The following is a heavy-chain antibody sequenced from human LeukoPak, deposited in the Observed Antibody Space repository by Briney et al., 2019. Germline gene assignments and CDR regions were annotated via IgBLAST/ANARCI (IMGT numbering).Heavy chain of an antibody. V-gene: IGHV3-21*01. CDR3: ARDFAPDSGSKNYDSVPFDS. CDR2: ISSRSEYI. J-gene: IGHJ4*02. Sequence: PGGSLRLSCVASGFAFKSYTINWVRQAPGKGLEWVSSISSRSEYIYYAASVEGRFTISRDDAKNSVYLQMNSLRADDTAVYFCARDFAPDSGSKNYDSVPFDSWGQGTLVSVSS. D-gene: IGHD3-10*01. CDR1: GFAFKSYT.